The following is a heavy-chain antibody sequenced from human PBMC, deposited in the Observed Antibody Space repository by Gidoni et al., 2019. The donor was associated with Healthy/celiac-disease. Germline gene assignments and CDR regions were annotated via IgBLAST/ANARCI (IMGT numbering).Heavy chain of an antibody. Sequence: QLQLQESGPGLVKPSETLSLTCTVSGGPISSSSYYWGWIRQPPGKGLEWIGSIYYSGIPYYNPSLKSRVTISVDTSKNQFALKVSSVTAADTAVYYCARHGSGSYLKWFDPWGQGTLVTVSS. J-gene: IGHJ5*02. CDR2: IYYSGIP. CDR1: GGPISSSSYY. V-gene: IGHV4-39*01. D-gene: IGHD3-10*01. CDR3: ARHGSGSYLKWFDP.